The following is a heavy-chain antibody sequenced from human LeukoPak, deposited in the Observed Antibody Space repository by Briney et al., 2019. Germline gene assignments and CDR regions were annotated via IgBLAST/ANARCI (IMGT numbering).Heavy chain of an antibody. CDR3: ATNIVGTTES. CDR2: IYYSGST. D-gene: IGHD1-26*01. J-gene: IGHJ5*02. CDR1: GGSISSSNYF. Sequence: SETLSLTCTVSGGSISSSNYFWGWIRQPPGKGLEWIGSIYYSGSTYYNPSLKSRVTISVDTSKNQFSLKLSSVTAADTAVYYCATNIVGTTESSGQGTLVTVSS. V-gene: IGHV4-39*01.